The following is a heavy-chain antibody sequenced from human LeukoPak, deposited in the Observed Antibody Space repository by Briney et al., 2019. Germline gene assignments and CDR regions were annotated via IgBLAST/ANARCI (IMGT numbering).Heavy chain of an antibody. CDR1: GFTFSNYG. CDR2: IFYDGSKM. Sequence: GSLRLSCAAAGFTFSNYGMHWVRQAPGKGLEWVAVIFYDGSKMYYGDSVKGRFTISRDNSKNMVYLQMNSLRDEDTAVYYCTRDIKSVYFDYWGQGTLVTVSS. J-gene: IGHJ4*02. CDR3: TRDIKSVYFDY. V-gene: IGHV3-33*01. D-gene: IGHD3-10*01.